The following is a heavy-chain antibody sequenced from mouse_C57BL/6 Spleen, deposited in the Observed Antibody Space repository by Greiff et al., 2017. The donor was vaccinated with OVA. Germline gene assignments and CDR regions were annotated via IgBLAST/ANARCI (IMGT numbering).Heavy chain of an antibody. CDR2: IRLKSDNYAT. CDR3: TRDGYYEGFAY. CDR1: GFTFSNYW. V-gene: IGHV6-3*01. Sequence: EVKVEESGGGLVQPGGSMKLSCVASGFTFSNYWMNWVRQSPEKGLEWVAQIRLKSDNYATHYAESVKGRFTISRDDSKSSVYLQMNNLRAEDTGIYYCTRDGYYEGFAYGGQGTLVTVSA. J-gene: IGHJ3*01. D-gene: IGHD2-3*01.